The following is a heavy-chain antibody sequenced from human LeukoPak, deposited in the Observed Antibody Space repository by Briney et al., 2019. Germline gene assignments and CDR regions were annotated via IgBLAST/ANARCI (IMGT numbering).Heavy chain of an antibody. Sequence: PGGSLRLSCAASGLTFSSYSMNWVRQAPGKGLEWVSSISSSSSYIYYADSVMGRFTISRDNAKNSLYLQMNSLRAEDTAVYYCAREGLYGSGSYYSPVIDYWGQGTLVTVSS. CDR2: ISSSSSYI. CDR1: GLTFSSYS. V-gene: IGHV3-21*01. CDR3: AREGLYGSGSYYSPVIDY. D-gene: IGHD3-10*01. J-gene: IGHJ4*02.